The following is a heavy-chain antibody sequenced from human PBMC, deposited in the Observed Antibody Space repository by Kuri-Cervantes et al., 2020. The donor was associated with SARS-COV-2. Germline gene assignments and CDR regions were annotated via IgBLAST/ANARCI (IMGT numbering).Heavy chain of an antibody. D-gene: IGHD2-2*02. Sequence: GESLKISCAAFGFTFSNNWMSWVRQAPGKGLEWVAHIKQDGGETYYVDSVKGRFSISRDDAKNSLFLQMNNLRAEDTAVYFCARDLGYCTNTNCYTRLDSWGQGTLVTVSS. CDR1: GFTFSNNW. J-gene: IGHJ4*02. CDR3: ARDLGYCTNTNCYTRLDS. V-gene: IGHV3-7*03. CDR2: IKQDGGET.